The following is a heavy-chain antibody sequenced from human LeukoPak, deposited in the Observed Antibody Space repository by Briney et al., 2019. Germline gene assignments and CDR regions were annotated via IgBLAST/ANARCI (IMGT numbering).Heavy chain of an antibody. Sequence: GGSLRLSCAASGFTFSSYAMSWVRQAPGKGLEWVSAISGSGGSTYYADSVKGRFTISRDNSKNTLYLQMNSLRAEDTAVYYCAKAGRLVVVAADFDYWGQGPLVTVSS. D-gene: IGHD2-15*01. CDR2: ISGSGGST. CDR1: GFTFSSYA. CDR3: AKAGRLVVVAADFDY. J-gene: IGHJ4*02. V-gene: IGHV3-23*01.